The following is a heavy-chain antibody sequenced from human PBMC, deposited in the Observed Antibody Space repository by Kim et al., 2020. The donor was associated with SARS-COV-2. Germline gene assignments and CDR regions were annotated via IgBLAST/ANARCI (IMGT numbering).Heavy chain of an antibody. CDR2: IYYSGST. D-gene: IGHD2-8*01. CDR1: GGSISSSSYY. J-gene: IGHJ2*01. CDR3: ARSRAEPMVYADYGEERYWYFDL. V-gene: IGHV4-39*01. Sequence: SETLSLTCTVSGGSISSSSYYWGWIRQPPGKGLEWIGSIYYSGSTYYNLSLKSRITISVDTSKNQFSLKLSSVTAADTAVYYCARSRAEPMVYADYGEERYWYFDLWGRGTLVTVSS.